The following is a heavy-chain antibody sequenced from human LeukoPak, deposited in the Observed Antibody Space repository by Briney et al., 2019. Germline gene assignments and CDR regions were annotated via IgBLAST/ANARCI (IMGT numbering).Heavy chain of an antibody. CDR1: RFTLSSYW. J-gene: IGHJ4*02. D-gene: IGHD4-17*01. Sequence: GGSLRLSCAASRFTLSSYWMSWVRQAPGKGLEWVANINQDGSERYYVDSVKGRFTISRDNTKNSLYLQMNSLRAEDTAVYYCARSRNDYGDYVYDYWGQGTLVTVSS. CDR2: INQDGSER. V-gene: IGHV3-7*01. CDR3: ARSRNDYGDYVYDY.